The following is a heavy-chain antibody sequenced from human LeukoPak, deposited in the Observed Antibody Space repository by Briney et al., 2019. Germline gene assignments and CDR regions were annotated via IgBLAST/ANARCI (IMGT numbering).Heavy chain of an antibody. D-gene: IGHD6-25*01. CDR3: AREKHSGDGMDV. Sequence: SETLSLTCTVSGGSISSYYWSWIRQPPGKGLEWIGYIYYSGSTNYNPSLKTRVTISVDTSKTHFSLKLSSVTAADTAVYYCAREKHSGDGMDVWGQGTTVTVSS. CDR1: GGSISSYY. V-gene: IGHV4-59*12. CDR2: IYYSGST. J-gene: IGHJ6*02.